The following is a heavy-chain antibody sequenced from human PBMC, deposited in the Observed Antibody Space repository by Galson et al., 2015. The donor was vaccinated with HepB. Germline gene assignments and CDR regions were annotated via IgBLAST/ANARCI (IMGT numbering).Heavy chain of an antibody. CDR2: ISGSGGST. D-gene: IGHD1-14*01. V-gene: IGHV3-23*01. CDR3: AKVRLPVYYYYGMDV. Sequence: SLRLSCAASGFTFSSYAMSWVRQAPGKGLEWVSAISGSGGSTYYADSVKGRFTISRDNSKNTLYLQMNSLRAEDTAVYYCAKVRLPVYYYYGMDVWGQGTTVTVSS. CDR1: GFTFSSYA. J-gene: IGHJ6*02.